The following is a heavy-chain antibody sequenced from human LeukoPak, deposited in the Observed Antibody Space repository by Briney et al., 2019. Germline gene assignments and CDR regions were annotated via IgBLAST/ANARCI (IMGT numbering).Heavy chain of an antibody. Sequence: GGSLRLSCAASEFTFSTYCMHWVRQAPGKGLEWVSAISGSGGSTYYADSVKGRFTISGDNSKNTLYLQMNSLRAEDTAVYYCAKDPIREVARTDYWGQGTLVTVSS. V-gene: IGHV3-23*01. D-gene: IGHD1-14*01. CDR1: EFTFSTYC. CDR3: AKDPIREVARTDY. CDR2: ISGSGGST. J-gene: IGHJ4*02.